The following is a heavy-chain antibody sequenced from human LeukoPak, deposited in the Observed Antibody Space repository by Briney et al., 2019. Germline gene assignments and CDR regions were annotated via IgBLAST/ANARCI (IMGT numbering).Heavy chain of an antibody. J-gene: IGHJ4*02. CDR3: ARASLSVVISDY. CDR1: GYTFTSYG. Sequence: ASVKVSCKASGYTFTSYGISWVRQAPGQGLEWMGWISAYNGNTNYAQKLQGRVTMTSDTSTSTAYMELRSLRSDDTAVYYCARASLSVVISDYWGQGTLVTVSS. V-gene: IGHV1-18*01. D-gene: IGHD3-22*01. CDR2: ISAYNGNT.